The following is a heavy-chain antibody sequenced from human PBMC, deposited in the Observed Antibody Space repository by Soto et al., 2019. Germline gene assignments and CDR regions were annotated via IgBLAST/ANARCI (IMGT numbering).Heavy chain of an antibody. D-gene: IGHD3-10*01. Sequence: GGSLRLSCTGSGFVFSAYAMSWVRQASGEGLEWVASISGGGVTTYYADSVKGRFTISRDNSKNTLYLQMNSLGGEDSAMYYCARDMAYWGHGSLVTVSS. J-gene: IGHJ4*01. CDR3: ARDMAY. CDR1: GFVFSAYA. CDR2: ISGGGVTT. V-gene: IGHV3-23*01.